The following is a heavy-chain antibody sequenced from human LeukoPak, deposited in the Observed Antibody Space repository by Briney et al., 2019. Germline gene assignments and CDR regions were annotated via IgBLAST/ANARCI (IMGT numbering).Heavy chain of an antibody. Sequence: GSSVTVSCTASGGTFSIYAISWVRQAPGQGLEWMGGIIPIFGTANYAQKFQGRVTITADESTSTAYMELSSLRSEDTAVYYCARGCSSTSCHTPYYYGMDVWGQGTTVTVSS. CDR3: ARGCSSTSCHTPYYYGMDV. D-gene: IGHD2-2*02. V-gene: IGHV1-69*01. J-gene: IGHJ6*02. CDR2: IIPIFGTA. CDR1: GGTFSIYA.